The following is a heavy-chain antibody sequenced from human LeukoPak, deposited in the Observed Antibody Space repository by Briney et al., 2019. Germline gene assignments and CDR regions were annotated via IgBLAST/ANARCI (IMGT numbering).Heavy chain of an antibody. J-gene: IGHJ6*02. CDR3: ARDRRWRRDSKTPYYYYGMDV. V-gene: IGHV3-30*04. CDR2: ISYDGSNK. CDR1: GFTFSSYA. D-gene: IGHD5-24*01. Sequence: PGRSLRLSCAASGFTFSSYAMHWVRQAPGKGLEWVAVISYDGSNKYYADSVKGRFTISRDNSKNTLYLQMNSLRAEDTAVYYCARDRRWRRDSKTPYYYYGMDVWGQGTTVTVS.